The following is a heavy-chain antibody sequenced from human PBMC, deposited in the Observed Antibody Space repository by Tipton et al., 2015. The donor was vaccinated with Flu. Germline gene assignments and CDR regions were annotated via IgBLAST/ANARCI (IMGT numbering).Heavy chain of an antibody. V-gene: IGHV5-51*03. CDR1: GYSFTNYW. CDR3: ARRGATNYYYYYGMDV. D-gene: IGHD1-26*01. J-gene: IGHJ6*02. Sequence: QLVQSGAEVKKPGESLKISCKASGYSFTNYWVGWVRQMPGKGPEWMGIIYPSDPDPRYSPSFEGQVTISADKSISTASLQWSSLKASDTAVYYCARRGATNYYYYYGMDVWGQGTTVTVSS. CDR2: IYPSDPDP.